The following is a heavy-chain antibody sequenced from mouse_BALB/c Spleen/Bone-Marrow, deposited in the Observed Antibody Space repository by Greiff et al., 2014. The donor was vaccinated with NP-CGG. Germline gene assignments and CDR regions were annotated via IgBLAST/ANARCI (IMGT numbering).Heavy chain of an antibody. J-gene: IGHJ2*01. CDR2: IYPGDGDT. Sequence: VQLQQSGAELVRPGSSVKISCKSSGYAFSTYWINWVKQRPGQGLEWIGQIYPGDGDTDLNGKFKGKATLTADRSSNTAYMEFSSLTSEDSAVYFCARGGISVDYWGQGTTLTVSS. CDR3: ARGGISVDY. CDR1: GYAFSTYW. V-gene: IGHV1-80*01.